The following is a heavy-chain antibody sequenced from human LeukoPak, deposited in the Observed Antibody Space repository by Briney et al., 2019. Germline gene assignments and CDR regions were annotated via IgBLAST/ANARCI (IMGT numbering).Heavy chain of an antibody. CDR1: GFTFSSYR. CDR2: ISSSSSTI. V-gene: IGHV3-48*02. Sequence: PGGSLRLSCAASGFTFSSYRMTWVRQAPGKGLEWVSYISSSSSTIYYADSAKGRFTISRDNAKNSLYLQMNSLRDEDTAVYYCARDFTYSSSWYAQWFDPWGQGTLVTVSS. J-gene: IGHJ5*02. D-gene: IGHD6-13*01. CDR3: ARDFTYSSSWYAQWFDP.